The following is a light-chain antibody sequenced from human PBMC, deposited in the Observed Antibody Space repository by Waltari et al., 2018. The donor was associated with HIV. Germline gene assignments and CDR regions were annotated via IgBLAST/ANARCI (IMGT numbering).Light chain of an antibody. V-gene: IGKV1-39*01. J-gene: IGKJ5*01. CDR2: GAT. Sequence: DIQMAQSPSSLSASIGDRVTITCRASQNITHYLNWYHQRPGKAPRLLIYGATRLQGGVPSRFRGIGSGTFFTLIITSLQPEDFGTYYTQQSFSAPTFGRGTRVDIK. CDR3: QQSFSAPT. CDR1: QNITHY.